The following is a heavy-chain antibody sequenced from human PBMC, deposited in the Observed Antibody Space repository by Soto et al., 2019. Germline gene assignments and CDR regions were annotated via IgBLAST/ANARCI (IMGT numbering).Heavy chain of an antibody. Sequence: QVHLVQSGAEVKKPGASVKVSCKGAGYTFTSYGITWVRQAPGQGLEWMGWISAHNGNTNYAQKFQGRVTVTRDTSTSTAYMELRILRSADTAVYYCARGRYGDYWGQGALVTVSS. J-gene: IGHJ4*02. CDR1: GYTFTSYG. D-gene: IGHD1-1*01. CDR2: ISAHNGNT. V-gene: IGHV1-18*01. CDR3: ARGRYGDY.